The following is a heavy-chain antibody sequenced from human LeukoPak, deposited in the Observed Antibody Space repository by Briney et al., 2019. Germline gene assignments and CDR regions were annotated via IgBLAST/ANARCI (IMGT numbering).Heavy chain of an antibody. Sequence: ASVKVSCKASGYTFTSYDINWVRQATGQGLEWMGWMNPNSGNTGYAQKFQGRVTMTRNTSISTAYMELSSLRSEDTAVYYCARDFRPITMVRGVIPSWFDPWGQGTLVTVSS. V-gene: IGHV1-8*02. CDR1: GYTFTSYD. D-gene: IGHD3-10*01. CDR2: MNPNSGNT. J-gene: IGHJ5*02. CDR3: ARDFRPITMVRGVIPSWFDP.